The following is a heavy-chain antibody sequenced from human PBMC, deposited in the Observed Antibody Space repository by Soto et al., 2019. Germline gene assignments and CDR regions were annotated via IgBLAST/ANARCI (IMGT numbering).Heavy chain of an antibody. Sequence: QVQLVESGGGLVKPGGSLRLSCAASGFTFSDYYMSWIRQAPGKGLEWVSYISSSSSYTNYADSVKGRFTISRDNAKNSLYLQMNSLRAEDTAVYYCARVDSYWSSTSCHPAALGYWGQGTLVTVSS. D-gene: IGHD2-2*01. V-gene: IGHV3-11*06. J-gene: IGHJ4*02. CDR3: ARVDSYWSSTSCHPAALGY. CDR2: ISSSSSYT. CDR1: GFTFSDYY.